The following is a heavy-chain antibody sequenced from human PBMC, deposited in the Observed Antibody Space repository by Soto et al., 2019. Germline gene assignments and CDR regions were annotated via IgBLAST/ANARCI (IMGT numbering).Heavy chain of an antibody. CDR3: ARHSETYYDFWSGLNYGMDV. CDR2: IYPGDSDT. D-gene: IGHD3-3*01. J-gene: IGHJ6*02. V-gene: IGHV5-51*01. Sequence: XESLKISCKGSGYSFTSYWIGWVRQMPGKGLEGMGIIYPGDSDTRYSPSFQGQVTISADKSISTAYLQWSSLKASDTAMYYCARHSETYYDFWSGLNYGMDVWGQGTTVTVSS. CDR1: GYSFTSYW.